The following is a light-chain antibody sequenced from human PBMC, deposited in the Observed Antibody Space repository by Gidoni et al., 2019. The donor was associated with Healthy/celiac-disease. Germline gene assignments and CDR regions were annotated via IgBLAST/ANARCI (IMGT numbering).Light chain of an antibody. CDR2: EVT. CDR3: SSFTTRNTLV. V-gene: IGLV2-14*01. Sequence: QSALTQPASVSGSPGQSITISCTGSRRDVGAYKYFSWYQQQPGKVPSLMIYEVTNRPSGVPDRFAGSKSGDTASRTISGLQAEDEAHYYSSSFTTRNTLVFGGGNKLTVL. J-gene: IGLJ2*01. CDR1: RRDVGAYKY.